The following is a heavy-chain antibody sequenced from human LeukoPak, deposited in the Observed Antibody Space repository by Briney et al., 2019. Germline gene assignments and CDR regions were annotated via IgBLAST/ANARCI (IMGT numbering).Heavy chain of an antibody. CDR3: AREREYSGYGSGGIVDS. CDR1: GGSIRSGDYY. J-gene: IGHJ4*02. V-gene: IGHV4-30-4*01. Sequence: SETLSLTCTVSGGSIRSGDYYWSWIRQPPGKGLEWIGYIYYSGGTDYNPSLSSRVIISVDTSKNQFSLKLSSVTAADTALYYCAREREYSGYGSGGIVDSWGQGTLVTVSS. D-gene: IGHD5-12*01. CDR2: IYYSGGT.